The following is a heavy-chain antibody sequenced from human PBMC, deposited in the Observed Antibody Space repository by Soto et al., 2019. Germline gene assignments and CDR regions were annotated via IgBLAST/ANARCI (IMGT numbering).Heavy chain of an antibody. CDR1: GYAFSKYG. CDR2: LSAYTHDT. Sequence: QVQLVQSGAEVKKPGASVKVSCKTSGYAFSKYGISWVRQAPGQGLEWMGWLSAYTHDTRFAQKVQGRVSITTDTSTSTAYMELRSLRSDETAVYYCARDGGYSGYDPPPYCDHWGQGTRVTVAS. J-gene: IGHJ4*02. V-gene: IGHV1-18*01. D-gene: IGHD5-12*01. CDR3: ARDGGYSGYDPPPYCDH.